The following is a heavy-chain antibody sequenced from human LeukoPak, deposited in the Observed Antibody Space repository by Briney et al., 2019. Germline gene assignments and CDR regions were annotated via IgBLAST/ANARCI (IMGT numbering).Heavy chain of an antibody. J-gene: IGHJ6*02. CDR2: IRSKANSYAT. Sequence: GGSLRLSCAASGFTFSGSAKHWVRQASGKGLEWVGRIRSKANSYATAYAASVKGRFTISRDDSKNTAYLQMNSLKTEDTAVYYCKGIFYGMDVWGQGTTVTVSS. CDR1: GFTFSGSA. V-gene: IGHV3-73*01. D-gene: IGHD3-10*01. CDR3: KGIFYGMDV.